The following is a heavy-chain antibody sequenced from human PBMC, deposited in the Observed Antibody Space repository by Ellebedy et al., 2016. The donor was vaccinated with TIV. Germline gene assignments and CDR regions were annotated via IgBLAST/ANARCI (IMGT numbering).Heavy chain of an antibody. CDR2: ISWNSLSK. J-gene: IGHJ4*02. D-gene: IGHD6-25*01. V-gene: IGHV3-9*01. Sequence: SLKISXAASGFTFDDHAMHWVRQAPGKGLEWVSGISWNSLSKDYAASVKGRFIISRDNAKSSLYLEMNSLRPEDTALYYCAKTRGGIYFDYWGLGTLVTVSS. CDR3: AKTRGGIYFDY. CDR1: GFTFDDHA.